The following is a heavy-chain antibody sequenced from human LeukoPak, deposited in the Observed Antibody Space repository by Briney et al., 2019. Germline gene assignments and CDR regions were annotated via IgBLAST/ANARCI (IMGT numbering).Heavy chain of an antibody. D-gene: IGHD6-13*01. CDR1: GGTFSSYA. V-gene: IGHV1-69*04. J-gene: IGHJ4*02. CDR2: IIPILGIA. CDR3: ARGVYIAAAQYGY. Sequence: SVKVSCKASGGTFSSYAISWVRQAPGQGLEWMGRIIPILGIANYAQKFQGRVTITADKSTSTAYMELSSLRSEDTAVYYCARGVYIAAAQYGYWGQGTLVTVSS.